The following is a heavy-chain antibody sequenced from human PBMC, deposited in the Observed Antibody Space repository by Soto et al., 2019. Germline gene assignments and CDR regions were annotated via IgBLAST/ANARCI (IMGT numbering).Heavy chain of an antibody. J-gene: IGHJ3*02. CDR2: IIPILGIA. Sequence: GASVKVPCKASGGTFSSYTISWVRQAPGQGLEWMGRIIPILGIANYAQKFQGRVTITADKSTSTAYMELSSLRSEDTAVYYCARVVLGYCSGGSCYSDAFDIWGQGTMVTVSS. CDR3: ARVVLGYCSGGSCYSDAFDI. D-gene: IGHD2-15*01. V-gene: IGHV1-69*02. CDR1: GGTFSSYT.